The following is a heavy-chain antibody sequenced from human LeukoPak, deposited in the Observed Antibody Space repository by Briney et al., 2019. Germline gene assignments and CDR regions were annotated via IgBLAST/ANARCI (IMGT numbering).Heavy chain of an antibody. D-gene: IGHD2-2*01. CDR1: GYTFTSYD. Sequence: ASVKVSCKASGYTFTSYDINWVRQATGQGLEWMGWMNPNSGNTGYAQKFQGRVTMTRNTSISTAYMELSSLRSEDTAVYYCARDPVVVPAAVAHSDWFDPWGQGTLVTVSS. J-gene: IGHJ5*02. V-gene: IGHV1-8*01. CDR3: ARDPVVVPAAVAHSDWFDP. CDR2: MNPNSGNT.